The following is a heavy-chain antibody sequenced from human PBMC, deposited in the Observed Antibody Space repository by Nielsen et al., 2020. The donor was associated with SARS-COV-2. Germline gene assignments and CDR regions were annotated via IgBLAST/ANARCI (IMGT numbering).Heavy chain of an antibody. D-gene: IGHD3-22*01. J-gene: IGHJ5*02. Sequence: SETLSLTCTVSGGSISSSSYYWSWIRQPPGKGLEWIGYIYYSGITNYNPSLKSRVTISIDTSKNQFSLKLSSVTAADTAVYYCARRVTNYDSSGDWFDPWGQGTLVTVSS. CDR1: GGSISSSSYY. V-gene: IGHV4-61*01. CDR2: IYYSGIT. CDR3: ARRVTNYDSSGDWFDP.